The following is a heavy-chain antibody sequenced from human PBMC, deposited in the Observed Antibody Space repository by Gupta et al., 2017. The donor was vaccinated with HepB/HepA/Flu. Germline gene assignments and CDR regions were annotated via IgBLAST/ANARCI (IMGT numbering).Heavy chain of an antibody. D-gene: IGHD3-3*01. Sequence: RVXISVDTSKNQFSLKLSSVTAADXAVYXCARGGYYRFDAFDIWGQGTMVTVSP. J-gene: IGHJ3*02. V-gene: IGHV4-34*01. CDR3: ARGGYYRFDAFDI.